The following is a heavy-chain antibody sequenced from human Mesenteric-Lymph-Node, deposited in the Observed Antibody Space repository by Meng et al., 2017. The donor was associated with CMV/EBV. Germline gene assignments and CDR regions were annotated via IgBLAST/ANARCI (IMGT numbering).Heavy chain of an antibody. Sequence: GGSLRLSCTASGISFSNCGMHWVRQAPGKGLEWVAVISYDGSNKYYADSVKGRFTISRDNSKNTLYLQMNSLRAEDTAVYYCARGIAVAPGGFDYWGQGTLVTVSS. CDR2: ISYDGSNK. CDR1: GISFSNCG. V-gene: IGHV3-30*19. CDR3: ARGIAVAPGGFDY. D-gene: IGHD6-19*01. J-gene: IGHJ4*02.